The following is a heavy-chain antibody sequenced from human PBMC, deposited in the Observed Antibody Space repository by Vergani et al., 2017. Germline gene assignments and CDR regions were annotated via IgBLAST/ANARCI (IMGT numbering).Heavy chain of an antibody. J-gene: IGHJ4*02. CDR3: ARVEQLVYY. CDR1: GGSISSYY. CDR2: IYYSGST. D-gene: IGHD6-6*01. V-gene: IGHV4-59*01. Sequence: QVQLQESGPGLVKPSETLSLTCTVSGGSISSYYWSCIRQPPGKGLEWIGYIYYSGSTNYNPSLKSRVTISVDTSKNQFSLKLSSVTAADTAVYYCARVEQLVYYWGQGTLVTVSS.